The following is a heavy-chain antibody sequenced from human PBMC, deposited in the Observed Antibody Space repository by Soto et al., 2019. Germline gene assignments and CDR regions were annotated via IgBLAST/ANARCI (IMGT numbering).Heavy chain of an antibody. CDR1: GFTFSSYS. CDR3: ARGRGGLASILVVPTGADNWFDP. D-gene: IGHD2-2*01. CDR2: ISSSSSYI. Sequence: EVQLVESGGGLVKPGGSLRLSCAASGFTFSSYSMNWVRQAPGKGLEWVSSISSSSSYIYYADSVKGRFTISRDNAKNARYLQTNSLTAEDTAVHYCARGRGGLASILVVPTGADNWFDPWGQGTLVTVSS. V-gene: IGHV3-21*01. J-gene: IGHJ5*02.